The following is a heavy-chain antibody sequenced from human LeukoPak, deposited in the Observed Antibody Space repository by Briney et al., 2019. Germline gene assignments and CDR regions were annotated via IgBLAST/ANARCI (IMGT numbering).Heavy chain of an antibody. Sequence: SETLSLTCTVSGGSISSGSYYWSWIRQPAGKGLEWIGRIYTSGSTNYNPSLQSRVTIAVNTSKNQFSLKLSSVTAADTAVYYCAREAMVRGVIMGVDYWGQGTLVSVSS. CDR2: IYTSGST. D-gene: IGHD3-10*01. CDR3: AREAMVRGVIMGVDY. CDR1: GGSISSGSYY. V-gene: IGHV4-61*02. J-gene: IGHJ4*02.